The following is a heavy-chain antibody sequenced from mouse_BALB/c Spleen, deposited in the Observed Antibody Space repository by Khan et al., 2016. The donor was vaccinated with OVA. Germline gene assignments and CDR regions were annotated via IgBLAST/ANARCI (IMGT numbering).Heavy chain of an antibody. Sequence: EVELVESGGGLVKPGGSLKLSCAASGFTFSSYTLSWVRQTPEKRLEWVATISSGATYTYYPDSVKGRFTISRDNAKNTLYLQMSSLKSDDTAMYHWTRDGNYAHWYFDGWGAGTTVTGSS. V-gene: IGHV5-6-4*01. J-gene: IGHJ1*01. CDR2: ISSGATYT. CDR1: GFTFSSYT. D-gene: IGHD2-1*01. CDR3: TRDGNYAHWYFDG.